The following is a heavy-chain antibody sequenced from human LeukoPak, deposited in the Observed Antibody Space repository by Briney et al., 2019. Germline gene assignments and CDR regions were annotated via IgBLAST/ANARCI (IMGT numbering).Heavy chain of an antibody. J-gene: IGHJ4*02. D-gene: IGHD6-6*01. V-gene: IGHV1-2*06. CDR2: INPNSGGT. CDR3: ASGYSSSSGFDY. CDR1: GYTFTGSY. Sequence: ASVKVSCKASGYTFTGSYMGWVRQAPGQGLEWMGRINPNSGGTNYVQKFQGRVTMTRDTSITTAYMELSRLRSDDTAVYYCASGYSSSSGFDYWGQGTLVTVSS.